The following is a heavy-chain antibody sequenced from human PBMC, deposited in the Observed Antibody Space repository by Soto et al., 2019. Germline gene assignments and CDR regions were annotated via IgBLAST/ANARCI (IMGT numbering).Heavy chain of an antibody. D-gene: IGHD4-4*01. J-gene: IGHJ4*02. CDR1: GFTFSSYA. V-gene: IGHV3-23*01. CDR2: ISGSGGST. CDR3: AKESNYVGGFFDY. Sequence: EVQLLESGGGLVQPGGSLRLSCAASGFTFSSYAMSWVRQAPGKGLEWVSAISGSGGSTYYADSVKGRFTVSRDNSKNTLYLQRNSLRDEDTAVYYCAKESNYVGGFFDYWGQGTLVTVSS.